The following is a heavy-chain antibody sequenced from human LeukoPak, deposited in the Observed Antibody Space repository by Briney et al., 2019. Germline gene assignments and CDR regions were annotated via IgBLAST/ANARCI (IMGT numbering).Heavy chain of an antibody. D-gene: IGHD6-13*01. CDR1: GFTFSDYY. CDR2: ISSSGSTI. CDR3: ARMGPGIAAAGSLRKYFQH. V-gene: IGHV3-11*01. J-gene: IGHJ1*01. Sequence: GGSLRLSCAASGFTFSDYYMSWIRQAPGKGLEWVSYISSSGSTIYYADSVKGRFTISRDNAKNSQYLQMNSLRAEDTAVYYCARMGPGIAAAGSLRKYFQHWGQGTLVTVSS.